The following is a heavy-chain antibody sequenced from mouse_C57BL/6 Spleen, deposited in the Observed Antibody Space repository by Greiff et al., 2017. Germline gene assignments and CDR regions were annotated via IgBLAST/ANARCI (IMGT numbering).Heavy chain of an antibody. J-gene: IGHJ4*01. CDR3: ASTTAYYAMDY. V-gene: IGHV1-64*01. Sequence: VQLQQPGAELVKPGASVKLSCKASGYTFTSYWMHWVKQRPGQGLEWIGMIHPNSGSTNYNEKFKSKATLTVDKSSSTAYMQLSSLTSEDSAVYYCASTTAYYAMDYWGQGTSVTVSS. CDR1: GYTFTSYW. D-gene: IGHD1-2*01. CDR2: IHPNSGST.